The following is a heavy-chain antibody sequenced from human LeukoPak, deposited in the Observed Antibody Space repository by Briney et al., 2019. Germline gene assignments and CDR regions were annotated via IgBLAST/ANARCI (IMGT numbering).Heavy chain of an antibody. CDR2: IYYSGST. Sequence: SETLSLTCTASGGSISSYYWSWIRQPPGKGLEWIGYIYYSGSTNYNPSLKSRVTISVDTSKNQFSLKLSSVTAADTAVYYCARESMTNYYYGMDVWGQGTTVTVSS. D-gene: IGHD2/OR15-2a*01. CDR3: ARESMTNYYYGMDV. CDR1: GGSISSYY. J-gene: IGHJ6*02. V-gene: IGHV4-59*01.